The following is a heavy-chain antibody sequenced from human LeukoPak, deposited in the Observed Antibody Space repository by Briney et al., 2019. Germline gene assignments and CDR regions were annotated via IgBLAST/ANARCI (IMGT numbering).Heavy chain of an antibody. V-gene: IGHV4-30-2*02. CDR3: AKVGGYSSSWLIY. CDR2: IYHSGST. D-gene: IGHD6-13*01. J-gene: IGHJ4*02. CDR1: GGSISSGGYS. Sequence: SQTLSLTCAVSGGSISSGGYSWSWIRQPPGKGLEWIGYIYHSGSTYYNPSLKSRVTISVDTSKNQFSLKLSSVTAADTAVYYCAKVGGYSSSWLIYWGQGTLVTVSS.